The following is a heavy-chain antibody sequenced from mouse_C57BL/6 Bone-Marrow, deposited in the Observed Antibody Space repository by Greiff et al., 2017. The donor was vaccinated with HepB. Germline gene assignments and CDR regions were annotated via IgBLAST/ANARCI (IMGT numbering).Heavy chain of an antibody. CDR3: ASSKLGRWYFDV. J-gene: IGHJ1*03. V-gene: IGHV1-52*01. Sequence: VQLQQPGAELVRPGSSVKLSCKASGYTFTSYWMHWVKQRPIQGLEWIGNIDPSDSDTHYNQKFKDKATLTVDKSSSTAYMQLSSLTSEDSAVYSCASSKLGRWYFDVWGTGTTVTVSS. CDR2: IDPSDSDT. CDR1: GYTFTSYW. D-gene: IGHD4-1*01.